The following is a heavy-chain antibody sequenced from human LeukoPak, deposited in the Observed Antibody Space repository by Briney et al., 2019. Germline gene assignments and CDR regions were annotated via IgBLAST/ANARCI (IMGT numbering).Heavy chain of an antibody. CDR3: ARALYGGYGHFDY. D-gene: IGHD5-12*01. CDR1: GFTFSSYN. CDR2: ISSSSGYI. Sequence: PGGSLRLSCAVSGFTFSSYNMNWVRQAPGKGLEWVSSISSSSGYIYYADSVKGRFTISRDNAENSLFLQMNSLRAEDTAVYYCARALYGGYGHFDYWGQGTLVTVSS. J-gene: IGHJ4*02. V-gene: IGHV3-21*01.